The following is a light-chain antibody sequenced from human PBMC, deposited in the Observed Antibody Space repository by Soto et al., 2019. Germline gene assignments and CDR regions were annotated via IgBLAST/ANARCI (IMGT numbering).Light chain of an antibody. CDR3: GTWDSSLSAV. CDR1: SSNIGSNF. Sequence: QTVLTQPPSVSAAPGQKVTIYCSGSSSNIGSNFVSWYQQLPVTAPKLLIYEDNKRPSGIPDRFSGSKSGTSATLGITGLQTGDEADYYCGTWDSSLSAVFGGGTNVTVL. J-gene: IGLJ2*01. CDR2: EDN. V-gene: IGLV1-51*01.